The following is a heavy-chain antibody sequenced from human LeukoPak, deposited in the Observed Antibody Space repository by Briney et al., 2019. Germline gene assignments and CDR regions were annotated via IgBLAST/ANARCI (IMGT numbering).Heavy chain of an antibody. V-gene: IGHV3-7*01. J-gene: IGHJ6*03. CDR3: ARVVMRIRIYSSSYYYYYYMDV. D-gene: IGHD6-13*01. Sequence: PGGSLRLSCAASGFTFSNYWINWVRQAPGKGLEWVANIKQDGSETYCVDSVKGRFTISRDNAKNSLYLQMNSLRAEDTAVYYCARVVMRIRIYSSSYYYYYYMDVWGKGTTVTISS. CDR2: IKQDGSET. CDR1: GFTFSNYW.